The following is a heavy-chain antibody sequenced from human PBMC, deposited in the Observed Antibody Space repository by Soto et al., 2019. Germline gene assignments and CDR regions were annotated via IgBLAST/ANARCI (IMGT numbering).Heavy chain of an antibody. V-gene: IGHV3-30-3*01. J-gene: IGHJ4*02. CDR3: ARTTVVSGTPDFDY. D-gene: IGHD4-4*01. CDR2: ISYGGINN. CDR1: GFTFSNFP. Sequence: GGSLRLSCAASGFTFSNFPMHWVRQAPGKGLEWVAVISYGGINNYYADSVKGRFTISRDDSKNTVYLQMNGLRPEDTAVYFCARTTVVSGTPDFDYWGKGTLVTVSS.